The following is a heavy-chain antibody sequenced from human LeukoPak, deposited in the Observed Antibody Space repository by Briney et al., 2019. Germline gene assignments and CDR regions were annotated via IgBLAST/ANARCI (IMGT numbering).Heavy chain of an antibody. J-gene: IGHJ3*01. Sequence: PSETLSLTCTVSDGSISSSSYYWGWIRQPPGKGMEWIGSIYYSGSTYYNPYLKTRVTISVDTSKNQFALTLSSVTAADTAVYYCAHFRGGAFDFWGQGTMVTVSA. V-gene: IGHV4-39*01. D-gene: IGHD3-16*01. CDR1: DGSISSSSYY. CDR3: AHFRGGAFDF. CDR2: IYYSGST.